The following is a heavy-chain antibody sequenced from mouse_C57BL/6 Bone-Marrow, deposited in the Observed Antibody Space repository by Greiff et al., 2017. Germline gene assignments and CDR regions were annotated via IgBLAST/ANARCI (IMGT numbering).Heavy chain of an antibody. CDR3: ARGGDDGDYCDY. J-gene: IGHJ2*01. Sequence: EVQLQQSGGGLVKPGGSLKLSCAASGFTFSDYGMHWVRQAPEKGLEWVAYISSGSSTIYYADTVKGRLTISRDNAKNTLFLQMTSLRSEDTAMYYCARGGDDGDYCDYWGQGTTLTVSS. D-gene: IGHD2-3*01. CDR1: GFTFSDYG. V-gene: IGHV5-17*01. CDR2: ISSGSSTI.